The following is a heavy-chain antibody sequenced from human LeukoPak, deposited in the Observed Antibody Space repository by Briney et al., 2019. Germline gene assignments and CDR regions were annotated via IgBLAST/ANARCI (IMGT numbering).Heavy chain of an antibody. CDR1: GLTVSSYS. D-gene: IGHD2-15*01. CDR3: ARARAPGRSGFDY. CDR2: ISSSSSTI. Sequence: GGSLRLSCVASGLTVSSYSMNWVRQAPGKGLEWVSYISSSSSTIYYADSVKGRFTISRDNAKNSLDLQMNSLRDEDTAVYYCARARAPGRSGFDYWGQGTLVTVSS. V-gene: IGHV3-48*02. J-gene: IGHJ4*02.